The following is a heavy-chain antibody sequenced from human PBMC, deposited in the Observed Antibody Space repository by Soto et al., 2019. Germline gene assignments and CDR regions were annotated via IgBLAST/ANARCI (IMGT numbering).Heavy chain of an antibody. V-gene: IGHV4-4*02. CDR2: IYHSGDT. D-gene: IGHD3-22*01. Sequence: QVQLQESGPGLVKPSGTLSLTCAVSGGSISSSNWWSWVRQTPGKGMEWIGEIYHSGDTYYNPSLKSRVTISIDKSNNNFSLKLTSVTVADTAVYYCARNYYDSSGHDCWGQGTLVTVSS. CDR3: ARNYYDSSGHDC. CDR1: GGSISSSNW. J-gene: IGHJ4*02.